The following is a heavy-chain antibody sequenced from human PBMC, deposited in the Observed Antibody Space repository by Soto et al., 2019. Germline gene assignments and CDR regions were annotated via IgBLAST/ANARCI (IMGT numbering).Heavy chain of an antibody. V-gene: IGHV1-69*13. J-gene: IGHJ4*02. CDR3: ARGPDYEGYFDY. D-gene: IGHD4-17*01. Sequence: SVKVSCKASGGSLSNNAISWVRQAPGQGLEWMGVIILPFGTPNYAQTFQGRVTITADESMTTAYMELSGLRSEDTAVYYCARGPDYEGYFDYWGRGTLVTVSS. CDR2: IILPFGTP. CDR1: GGSLSNNA.